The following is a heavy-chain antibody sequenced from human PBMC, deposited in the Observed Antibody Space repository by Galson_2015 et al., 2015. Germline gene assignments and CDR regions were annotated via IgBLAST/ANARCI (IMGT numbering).Heavy chain of an antibody. CDR1: GFTFNDAW. CDR2: IRSNTDGGTA. V-gene: IGHV3-15*01. J-gene: IGHJ6*03. Sequence: SLRLSCAASGFTFNDAWMSWVRQAPGKGLEWVGRIRSNTDGGTAGYAAPVKGRFSISRDDSKRTLYLQLNNLKTADTAVYYCTTDPASPPRFLEWLPGYYMDVWGKGTTVTVSS. CDR3: TTDPASPPRFLEWLPGYYMDV. D-gene: IGHD3-3*01.